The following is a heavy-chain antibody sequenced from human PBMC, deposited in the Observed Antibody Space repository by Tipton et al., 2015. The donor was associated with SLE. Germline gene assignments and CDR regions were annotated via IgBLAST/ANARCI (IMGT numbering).Heavy chain of an antibody. D-gene: IGHD6-19*01. J-gene: IGHJ4*02. CDR2: IYYSGST. CDR1: GGSISSSSYY. V-gene: IGHV4-39*07. Sequence: LRLSCTVSGGSISSSSYYWGWIRQPPGKGLEWIGSIYYSGSTYYNPSLKSRVNISVDTSKNQFSLMLSSVTAADTAVYYCAREHSSGWYSDYCGQGTLVTVSS. CDR3: AREHSSGWYSDY.